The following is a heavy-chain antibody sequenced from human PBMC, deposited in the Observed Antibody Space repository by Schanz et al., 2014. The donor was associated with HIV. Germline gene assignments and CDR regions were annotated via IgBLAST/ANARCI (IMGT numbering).Heavy chain of an antibody. Sequence: FHSGAEMKKSWASVRVSCKASGYTFTNYDVNWVRQAAGQGPEWMGWMNPNSGNTAYAQKFQGRVTMTRDTSISTAYMELSRLRSDDTAVYYCARGRSGYCSGGSCPYGRYYFDYWGQGTLVTVSS. CDR1: GYTFTNYD. D-gene: IGHD2-15*01. CDR3: ARGRSGYCSGGSCPYGRYYFDY. J-gene: IGHJ4*02. V-gene: IGHV1-8*02. CDR2: MNPNSGNT.